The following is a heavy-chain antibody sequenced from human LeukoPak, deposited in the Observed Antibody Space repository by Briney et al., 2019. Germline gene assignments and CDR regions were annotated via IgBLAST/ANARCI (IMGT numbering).Heavy chain of an antibody. CDR2: IYPGDSDT. Sequence: GESLKISCKGSGYSFTSYWIGWVRQMPGKGLEWMGIIYPGDSDTRYSPSFQGPVTISADKSISTAYLQWSSLKASDTAMYYCARAYYGSGSYPYWYFDLWGRGTLVTVSS. D-gene: IGHD3-10*01. CDR1: GYSFTSYW. J-gene: IGHJ2*01. CDR3: ARAYYGSGSYPYWYFDL. V-gene: IGHV5-51*01.